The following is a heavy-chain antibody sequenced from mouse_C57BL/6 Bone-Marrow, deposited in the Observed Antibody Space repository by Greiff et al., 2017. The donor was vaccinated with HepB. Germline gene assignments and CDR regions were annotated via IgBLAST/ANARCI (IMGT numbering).Heavy chain of an antibody. D-gene: IGHD1-1*02. CDR1: GFTFSDYG. J-gene: IGHJ4*01. V-gene: IGHV5-17*01. Sequence: DVHLVESGGGLVKPGGSLKLSCAASGFTFSDYGMHWVRQAPEKGLEWVAYISSGSSTIYYADTVKGRFTISRDNAKNTLFLQMTSLRSEDTAMYYCARLWRGAMDYWGQGTSVTVSS. CDR3: ARLWRGAMDY. CDR2: ISSGSSTI.